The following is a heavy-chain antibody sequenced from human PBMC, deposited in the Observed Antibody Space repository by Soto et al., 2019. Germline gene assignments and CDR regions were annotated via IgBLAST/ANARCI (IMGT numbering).Heavy chain of an antibody. CDR1: GGSISSYY. J-gene: IGHJ6*02. CDR3: ARINEERRTEYYYYYGMDV. D-gene: IGHD1-1*01. Sequence: QVQLQESGPGLVKPSETLSLTCTVSGGSISSYYWSWIRQPPGKGLEWIGYIYYSGSTNYNPSLKSRVTISVDTSKNQFSLKLSSVTAADTAVYYCARINEERRTEYYYYYGMDVWGQGTTVTVSS. CDR2: IYYSGST. V-gene: IGHV4-59*01.